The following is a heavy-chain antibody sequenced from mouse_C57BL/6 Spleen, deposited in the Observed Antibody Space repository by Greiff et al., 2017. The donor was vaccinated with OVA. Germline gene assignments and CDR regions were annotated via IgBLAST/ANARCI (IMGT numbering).Heavy chain of an antibody. J-gene: IGHJ1*03. CDR3: ARQGGVRPDWDFDV. Sequence: EVKLVESGGDLVKPGGSLKLSCAASGFTFSSYGMSWVRQTPDKRLEWVATISSGGSYTYYPDSVKGRFTISRDNAKNTLYLQMSSLKSEDTAMYYCARQGGVRPDWDFDVWGTGTTVTVSS. D-gene: IGHD1-2*01. CDR2: ISSGGSYT. CDR1: GFTFSSYG. V-gene: IGHV5-6*01.